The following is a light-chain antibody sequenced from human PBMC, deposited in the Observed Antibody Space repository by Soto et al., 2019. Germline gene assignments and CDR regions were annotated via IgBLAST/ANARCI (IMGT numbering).Light chain of an antibody. CDR2: GTS. V-gene: IGKV3-15*01. J-gene: IGKJ2*01. CDR3: QQYDTWPYT. CDR1: QSVTSN. Sequence: EIVMTQSPATLSVSPGEGATLSCRASQSVTSNLAWYQQQPGQAPRLLIYGTSTRATGIPARLSGSGSGTEFTLTISSLQSEDFAGYYCQQYDTWPYTFGQGTKLEIK.